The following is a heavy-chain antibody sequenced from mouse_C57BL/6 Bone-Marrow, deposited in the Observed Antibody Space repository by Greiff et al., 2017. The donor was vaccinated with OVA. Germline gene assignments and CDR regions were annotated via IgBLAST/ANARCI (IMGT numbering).Heavy chain of an antibody. CDR1: GFTFSDYG. CDR3: ARHCWYGYDDWYFDV. Sequence: EVNVVESGGGLVQPGGSLKLSCAASGFTFSDYGMAWVRQAPRKGPEWVAFISNLAYSIYYADTVTGRFTISRENAKNTLYLEMSSLRSEDTAMYYCARHCWYGYDDWYFDVWGTGTTVTVSS. CDR2: ISNLAYSI. D-gene: IGHD2-2*01. V-gene: IGHV5-15*01. J-gene: IGHJ1*03.